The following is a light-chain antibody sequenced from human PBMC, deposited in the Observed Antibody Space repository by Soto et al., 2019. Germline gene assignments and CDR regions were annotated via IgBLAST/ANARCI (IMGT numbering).Light chain of an antibody. CDR2: GAS. Sequence: EFVLTPSPATLSLSPVERATLSCRASQSVSSYLAWYQQKPGQAPRLLIYGASTRATGIPARFSASGSGTDFTLTISSLQSEDFAVYYCQQYNNWPLTFGGGTKVDIK. CDR1: QSVSSY. V-gene: IGKV3-15*01. CDR3: QQYNNWPLT. J-gene: IGKJ4*01.